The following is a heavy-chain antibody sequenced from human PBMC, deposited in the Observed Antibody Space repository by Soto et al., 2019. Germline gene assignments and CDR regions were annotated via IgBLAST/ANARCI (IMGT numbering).Heavy chain of an antibody. CDR2: IWYDGRNK. CDR3: ARDQGSGSHDAFDI. D-gene: IGHD3-10*01. J-gene: IGHJ3*02. V-gene: IGHV3-33*01. CDR1: GFTFSSYG. Sequence: QVQLVESGGGVVQPGRSLRLSCAASGFTFSSYGMHWVRQAPGKGLEWVAVIWYDGRNKYYADSVKGRFTISRDNSKNTLYLQMNSLRAEDTAVYYCARDQGSGSHDAFDIWGQGTMVTVSS.